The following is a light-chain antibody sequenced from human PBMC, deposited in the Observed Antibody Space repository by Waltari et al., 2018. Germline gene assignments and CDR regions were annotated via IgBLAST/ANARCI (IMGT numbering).Light chain of an antibody. V-gene: IGKV3-20*01. CDR2: GAS. J-gene: IGKJ2*01. CDR3: QQYSNSPLT. CDR1: QSVTSNY. Sequence: EIVLTQSPGTLSLSPGEGATLSCRASQSVTSNYLAWYQQNPGQVPRLLIHGASSRAPGIPDRFSGSGSGTDFTLTISRLEPEDFGIYYCQQYSNSPLTFGQGTKREI.